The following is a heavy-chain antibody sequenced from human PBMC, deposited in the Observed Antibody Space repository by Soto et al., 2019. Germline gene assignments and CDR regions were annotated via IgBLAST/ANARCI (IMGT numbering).Heavy chain of an antibody. CDR1: GFTFSNYG. V-gene: IGHV3-33*06. CDR2: MYFDGSSD. J-gene: IGHJ6*02. CDR3: AKDIGDVTSTIQTYAMDV. Sequence: QVQLVESGGAVVQPGRSLRLSCVVSGFTFSNYGMHWVRQAPGKGLEWVASMYFDGSSDFYTDSVKGRFTISRDNSQNTLYLQMNSLRAEDTAVYYCAKDIGDVTSTIQTYAMDVWGRGTTVIVSS. D-gene: IGHD5-12*01.